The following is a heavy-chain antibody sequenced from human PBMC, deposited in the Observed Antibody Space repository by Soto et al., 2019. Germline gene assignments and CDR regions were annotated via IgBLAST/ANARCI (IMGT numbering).Heavy chain of an antibody. Sequence: EVKLVESGGVVVQPGGSLRLSCAASGFTFDDYTMHWVRQAPGKGLEWVSLISWDGGSTYYADSVKGRFTISRDNSTNSLYLQMNSLRTEDTALYYCAKLKVRGGIAPYYFDYCCQGTLVTVSS. D-gene: IGHD3-10*01. J-gene: IGHJ4*02. CDR2: ISWDGGST. CDR3: AKLKVRGGIAPYYFDY. CDR1: GFTFDDYT. V-gene: IGHV3-43*01.